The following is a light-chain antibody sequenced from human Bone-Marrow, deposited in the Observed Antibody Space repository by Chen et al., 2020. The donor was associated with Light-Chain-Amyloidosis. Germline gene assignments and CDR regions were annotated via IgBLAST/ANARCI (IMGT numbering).Light chain of an antibody. V-gene: IGLV2-11*01. CDR3: SSYAGSHIYV. CDR2: DVS. Sequence: QSALTQPRSVSGSPGQSGTISCTGGSSDVGGYNYVSWYQQYAGKAPKVMIYDVSQRPSGVPDRFSGSKFGNTASLTISGLQTEDEADYYCSSYAGSHIYVFGTGTKVIV. J-gene: IGLJ1*01. CDR1: SSDVGGYNY.